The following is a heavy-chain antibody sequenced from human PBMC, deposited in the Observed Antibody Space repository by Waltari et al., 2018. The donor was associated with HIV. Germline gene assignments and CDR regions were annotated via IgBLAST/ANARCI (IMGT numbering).Heavy chain of an antibody. CDR1: GFPFTFYW. Sequence: EVQLVESGGGWVQPGGSLTLTCDAYGFPFTFYWLSWVRQAPGMGREWVANINQAGTERHYVDSVRGRFTISRDDGKTSVFLQMNSLTVEDTAVYYCATTHGSGDYDNDVDYWGQGTLV. CDR3: ATTHGSGDYDNDVDY. V-gene: IGHV3-7*01. D-gene: IGHD3-10*01. CDR2: INQAGTER. J-gene: IGHJ4*02.